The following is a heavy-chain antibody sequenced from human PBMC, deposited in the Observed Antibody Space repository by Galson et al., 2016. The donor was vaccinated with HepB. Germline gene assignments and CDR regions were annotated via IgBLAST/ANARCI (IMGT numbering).Heavy chain of an antibody. Sequence: QSGAEVKKPGESLKISCRGSGYSFGSYWIGWVRQMPGKGLEWMGNIYPGDFDIRYSPSFEGQVNISVDKSISPAYLQWNRLTASDTPMYYCARSLTGSYDFWDAIYNYYAMDVWGQGTTVTVS. V-gene: IGHV5-51*01. CDR3: ARSLTGSYDFWDAIYNYYAMDV. D-gene: IGHD3-3*01. J-gene: IGHJ6*02. CDR1: GYSFGSYW. CDR2: IYPGDFDI.